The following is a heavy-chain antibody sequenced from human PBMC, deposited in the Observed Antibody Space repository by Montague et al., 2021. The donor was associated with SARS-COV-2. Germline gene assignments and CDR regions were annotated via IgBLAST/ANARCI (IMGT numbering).Heavy chain of an antibody. CDR3: AMLYGGGGGRGY. D-gene: IGHD4-23*01. CDR2: IGST. CDR1: GGSIDGNH. J-gene: IGHJ4*02. Sequence: SETLSLTCTVSGGSIDGNHWTWVRQSPGKGLEWICQIGSTNYNPSLESRISTSVDTSKSQFSLNLASVTAADSAIYYCAMLYGGGGGRGYWGQGTLVTVSS. V-gene: IGHV4-59*01.